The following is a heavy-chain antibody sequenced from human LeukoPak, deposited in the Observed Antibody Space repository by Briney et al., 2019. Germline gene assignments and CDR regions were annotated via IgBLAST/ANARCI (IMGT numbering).Heavy chain of an antibody. CDR1: GGSISNYY. J-gene: IGHJ4*02. D-gene: IGHD1-26*01. CDR2: INTSGST. Sequence: KTSETLSLTCTVSGGSISNYYWSWIRQPAGKGPECIGRINTSGSTNYNPSLKSRVTMSVDTSKNQFSLKLSSVTAADTAMYYCVRDYAGAIYYWVQGTLVTVSS. CDR3: VRDYAGAIYY. V-gene: IGHV4-4*07.